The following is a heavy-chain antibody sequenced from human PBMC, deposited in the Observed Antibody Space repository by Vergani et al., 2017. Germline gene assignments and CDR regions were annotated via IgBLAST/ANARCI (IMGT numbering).Heavy chain of an antibody. J-gene: IGHJ4*02. Sequence: QVTLKESGPVLVKPTETLTLTCTVSGFSPSNARMGVSWIRQPPGKALEWLAHIFSNDEKSYRTSLKSRLTISKDTSKSQVVLTMTNMDPVDTATYYCARNNRGYSYGPRGFDYWGQGTLVTVSS. V-gene: IGHV2-26*01. CDR2: IFSNDEK. D-gene: IGHD5-18*01. CDR1: GFSPSNARMG. CDR3: ARNNRGYSYGPRGFDY.